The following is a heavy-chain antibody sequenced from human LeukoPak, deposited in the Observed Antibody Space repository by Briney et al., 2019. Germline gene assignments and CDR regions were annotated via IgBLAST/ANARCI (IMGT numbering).Heavy chain of an antibody. V-gene: IGHV1-2*02. J-gene: IGHJ4*02. CDR2: INPDSGGA. Sequence: GASVKVSCKASGYTFTGYYMHWMRQAPGQGLEWMGWINPDSGGANYAQKFQGRVTVTSDTSISTAYMELSRLRADDTAVYYCARVYYYDSSGYGTEVGSLEDYWGQGTLVTVSS. CDR1: GYTFTGYY. D-gene: IGHD3-22*01. CDR3: ARVYYYDSSGYGTEVGSLEDY.